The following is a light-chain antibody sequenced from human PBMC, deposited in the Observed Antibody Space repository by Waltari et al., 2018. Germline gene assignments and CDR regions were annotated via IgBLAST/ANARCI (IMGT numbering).Light chain of an antibody. CDR3: HQHNSWPLT. J-gene: IGKJ4*01. CDR2: DAS. V-gene: IGKV3-11*01. Sequence: SCWARHNVHTYLLWYQHKPGQPPRLLIYDASNRAPGIPARFSGSGSGTGFTLSISSLEPEDFAVYYCHQHNSWPLTFGGGTKVEIK. CDR1: HNVHTY.